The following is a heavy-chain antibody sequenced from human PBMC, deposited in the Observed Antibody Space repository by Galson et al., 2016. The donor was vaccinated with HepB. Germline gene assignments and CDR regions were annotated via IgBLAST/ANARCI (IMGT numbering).Heavy chain of an antibody. CDR2: IYYTGIT. CDR1: GDSIDTYY. V-gene: IGHV4-59*01. Sequence: SETLSLTCTVSGDSIDTYYWSWIRQPPGKGLEWLGYIYYTGITSSNPSLKSRVTIVVDKSKDHFSLKLSSVPAADTALYYCARDYGSPRGWAFDSWGQGTMVTVSS. D-gene: IGHD6-13*01. J-gene: IGHJ3*02. CDR3: ARDYGSPRGWAFDS.